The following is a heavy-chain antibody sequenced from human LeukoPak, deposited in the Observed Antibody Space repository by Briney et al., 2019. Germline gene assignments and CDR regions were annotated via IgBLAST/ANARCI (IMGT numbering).Heavy chain of an antibody. D-gene: IGHD5-18*01. J-gene: IGHJ4*02. CDR2: INSGGSAT. CDR3: ARVGYNNGLDS. Sequence: GGSLRLSCAASGFTLRGYWMHWVRQAPGKGLVWLSRINSGGSATSYADSVKGRFTISRDDAKNTLYLEMNSLRADDTAVYYCARVGYNNGLDSWGQGTLVTVSS. CDR1: GFTLRGYW. V-gene: IGHV3-74*01.